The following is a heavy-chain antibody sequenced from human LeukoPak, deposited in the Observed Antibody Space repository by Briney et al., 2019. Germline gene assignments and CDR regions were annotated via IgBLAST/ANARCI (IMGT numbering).Heavy chain of an antibody. CDR1: GFTFSSYA. Sequence: GGSLRLSCAASGFTFSSYAMSWVRQAPGKGLEWVSAISGSGGSTYYADSVKGRFTISRDNSKDTLYLQMNSLRAEDTAVYYCAIPYYGSGSYFWGQGTLVTVSS. CDR2: ISGSGGST. CDR3: AIPYYGSGSYF. V-gene: IGHV3-23*01. J-gene: IGHJ4*02. D-gene: IGHD3-10*01.